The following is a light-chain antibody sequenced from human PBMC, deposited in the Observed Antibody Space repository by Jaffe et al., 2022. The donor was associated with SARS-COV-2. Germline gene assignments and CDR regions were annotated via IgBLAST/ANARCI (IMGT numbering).Light chain of an antibody. J-gene: IGLJ3*02. CDR3: SSYAGSDLWV. CDR2: EVN. Sequence: QSALTQPPSASGSLGQSVTISCTGTSGDIGRYNYVSWYQQYPGKAPKLIIYEVNGRPSGVPDRFSGSTSGYTASLTVSGLQAEDEADYYCSSYAGSDLWVFGGGTKLTVL. CDR1: SGDIGRYNY. V-gene: IGLV2-8*01.